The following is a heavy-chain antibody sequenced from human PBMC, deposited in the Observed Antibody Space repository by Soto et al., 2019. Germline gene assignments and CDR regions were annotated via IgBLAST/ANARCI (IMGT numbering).Heavy chain of an antibody. V-gene: IGHV4-31*03. D-gene: IGHD6-6*01. CDR1: NGSISSSGYY. J-gene: IGHJ5*02. Sequence: QVQLQESGPGLAKPSQTLSLTCNVSNGSISSSGYYWSWIRQHPGQGLEWIGYIYYSGSTYYNPSLKSRVTISVDTSKNQCSLNLGSVTAADTAIYYCAGGSSKSWFDPWGQGTLVTVSS. CDR2: IYYSGST. CDR3: AGGSSKSWFDP.